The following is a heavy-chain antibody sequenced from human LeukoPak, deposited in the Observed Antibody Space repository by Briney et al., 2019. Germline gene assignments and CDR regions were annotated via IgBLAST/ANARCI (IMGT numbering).Heavy chain of an antibody. CDR1: GFTFSSYG. D-gene: IGHD2-8*01. CDR2: IRYDGSIK. CDR3: AKDNTRRSMLLINYFDY. Sequence: PGGSLRLSCAASGFTFSSYGMHWVRQAPGKGLEWMAFIRYDGSIKYYADSVKGRFTISRDNSKNTLYLQMNSLRAEDTAVYYCAKDNTRRSMLLINYFDYWGQGTLVTVSS. J-gene: IGHJ4*02. V-gene: IGHV3-30*02.